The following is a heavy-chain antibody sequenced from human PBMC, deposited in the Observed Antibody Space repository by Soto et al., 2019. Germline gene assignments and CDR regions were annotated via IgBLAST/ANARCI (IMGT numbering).Heavy chain of an antibody. J-gene: IGHJ6*02. V-gene: IGHV4-31*03. D-gene: IGHD3-3*01. Sequence: SSETLSLTCTVSGGSISSGGYYWSWIRQHPGKGLEWIGYIYYSGSTYYNPSLKSRVTISVDTSKNQFSLKLSSATAADTAVYYCASSPGVFGVVIIPEPYYYYGMDVWGQGTTVTVS. CDR1: GGSISSGGYY. CDR3: ASSPGVFGVVIIPEPYYYYGMDV. CDR2: IYYSGST.